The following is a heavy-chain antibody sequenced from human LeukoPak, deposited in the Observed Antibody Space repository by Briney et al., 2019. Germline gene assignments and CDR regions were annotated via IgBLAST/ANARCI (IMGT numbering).Heavy chain of an antibody. CDR2: ISGSGGST. J-gene: IGHJ4*02. Sequence: GGSLRLSCAASGFTFSSYAMSWVRQAPGKGLEWVSAISGSGGSTYYADSVKGRFTISRDNSKNTLYLQMNSLRAEDTAVYYCARNPIARYYFDYWGQGTLVTVSS. CDR3: ARNPIARYYFDY. CDR1: GFTFSSYA. V-gene: IGHV3-23*01.